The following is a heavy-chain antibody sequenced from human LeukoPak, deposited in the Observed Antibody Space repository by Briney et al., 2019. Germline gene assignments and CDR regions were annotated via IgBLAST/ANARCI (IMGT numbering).Heavy chain of an antibody. CDR3: AGAEPRGSSWYPY. J-gene: IGHJ4*02. D-gene: IGHD6-13*01. CDR2: IYYSGST. V-gene: IGHV4-59*12. CDR1: GGSISTDYY. Sequence: PSETLSLTCTVSGGSISTDYYWSWIRQPPGKGLEWIGYIYYSGSTNYNPSLKSRVTISVDTSKNQFSLKLSSVTAADTAIYYCAGAEPRGSSWYPYWGQGTLVTVSS.